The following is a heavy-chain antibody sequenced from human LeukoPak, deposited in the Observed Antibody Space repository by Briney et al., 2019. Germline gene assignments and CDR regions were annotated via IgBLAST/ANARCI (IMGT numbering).Heavy chain of an antibody. CDR3: ARSERGPADY. Sequence: TGGSLRLSCAASGFTFSSYSMNCVRKAPGKGLEWVSYISSSSSTTYYADSVKGRFTISRDNAKNSLYLQMNSLRAEDTAVYYCARSERGPADYWGQGTLVTVSS. V-gene: IGHV3-48*01. CDR2: ISSSSSTT. D-gene: IGHD1-1*01. J-gene: IGHJ4*02. CDR1: GFTFSSYS.